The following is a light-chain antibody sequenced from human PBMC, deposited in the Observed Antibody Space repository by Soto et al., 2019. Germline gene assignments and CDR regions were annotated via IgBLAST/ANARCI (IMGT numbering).Light chain of an antibody. CDR2: VNN. J-gene: IGLJ3*02. CDR1: SSNIGTKY. Sequence: QSVLTQPPSASGTPGQMVTISCSGSSSNIGTKYVYWYQQLPGTAPKLLIYVNNQRPSGVPDRFSGSKSGTSASLAISGLRSEDEADYYCAAWDGSLSAWLFGGGPKLTVL. V-gene: IGLV1-47*01. CDR3: AAWDGSLSAWL.